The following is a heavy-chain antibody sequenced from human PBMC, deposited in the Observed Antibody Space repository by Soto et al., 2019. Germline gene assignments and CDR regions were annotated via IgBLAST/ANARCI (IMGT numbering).Heavy chain of an antibody. J-gene: IGHJ3*02. D-gene: IGHD6-6*01. CDR1: GFSLSTNGVG. CDR3: AHQLIAWGDAFDI. Sequence: QITLKESGPTLVKPTQTLTLTCTFSGFSLSTNGVGVSRIRQPTGKALEWLALICWDDDELYSPSLRSRLTIAKATSKNQVVLTITNMDPIDKATYCCAHQLIAWGDAFDIWGQGTMVTVSS. CDR2: ICWDDDE. V-gene: IGHV2-5*02.